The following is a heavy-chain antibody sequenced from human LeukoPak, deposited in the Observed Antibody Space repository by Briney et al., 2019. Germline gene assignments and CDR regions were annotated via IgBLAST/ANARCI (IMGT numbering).Heavy chain of an antibody. CDR1: GFTFNNYA. J-gene: IGHJ6*02. CDR3: AKGSTATTYYYGMDA. Sequence: GGSLRLSCAASGFTFNNYAMSWVRQAPGKGLEWVSAISGSGGTTYYADSVKGRFTISRDNSKNTLYLQMNSLRAEDTAVYYCAKGSTATTYYYGMDAWGQGTTVTVSS. CDR2: ISGSGGTT. V-gene: IGHV3-23*01. D-gene: IGHD4-17*01.